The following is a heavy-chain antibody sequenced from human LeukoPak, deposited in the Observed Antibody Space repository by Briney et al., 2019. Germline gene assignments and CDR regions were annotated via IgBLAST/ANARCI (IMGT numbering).Heavy chain of an antibody. V-gene: IGHV3-21*01. CDR2: ISSSSSYI. D-gene: IGHD5-24*01. CDR3: ARDKEIFDY. J-gene: IGHJ4*02. CDR1: GFTFSSYS. Sequence: GGSLRLSCAASGFTFSSYSMNWVRQAPGKGLEWVSSISSSSSYIYYADPVKGRFTISRDNAKNPLYLQMNSLRAEDTAVYYCARDKEIFDYWGQGTLVTVSS.